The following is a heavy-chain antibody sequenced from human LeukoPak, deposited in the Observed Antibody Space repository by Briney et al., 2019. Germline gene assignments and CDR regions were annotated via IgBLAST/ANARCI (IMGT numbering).Heavy chain of an antibody. D-gene: IGHD6-25*01. CDR2: ISSSSSYI. CDR1: GFTFSSYS. J-gene: IGHJ4*02. Sequence: GGSLRLSCAASGFTFSSYSMNWVRQAPGKGLEWVSSISSSSSYIYYADSVKGRFTISRDNAKNSVYLQMNGLEIEDTAVYYCVRDLQSSGAWGYWGQGTQVTVSS. V-gene: IGHV3-21*01. CDR3: VRDLQSSGAWGY.